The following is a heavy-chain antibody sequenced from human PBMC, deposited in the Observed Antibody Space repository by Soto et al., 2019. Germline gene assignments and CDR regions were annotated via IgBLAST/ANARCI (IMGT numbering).Heavy chain of an antibody. J-gene: IGHJ5*02. CDR1: GYTFTSYG. Sequence: GASVKVSCKDSGYTFTSYGISWVRQAPGQGLEWMGWISAYNGNTNYAQKLQGRVTMTTDTSTSTAYMELRSLRSDDTAVYYCAREERRDKASPSGLDPWGKGTLVTVSS. D-gene: IGHD1-1*01. V-gene: IGHV1-18*01. CDR3: AREERRDKASPSGLDP. CDR2: ISAYNGNT.